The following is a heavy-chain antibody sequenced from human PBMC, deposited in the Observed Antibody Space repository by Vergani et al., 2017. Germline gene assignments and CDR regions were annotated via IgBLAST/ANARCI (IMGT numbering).Heavy chain of an antibody. Sequence: QVQLVESGGGVVQPGRSLRLSCAASGFTFSSYGMHWVRQAPGKGLEWVAVISYDGSNKYYADSVKGRFTISRDNSKNTLYLQMNSLRAEDTAVYYAAKDAQWFGGLFYFDYWGQGTLVTVSS. CDR3: AKDAQWFGGLFYFDY. CDR2: ISYDGSNK. V-gene: IGHV3-30*18. J-gene: IGHJ4*02. D-gene: IGHD3-10*01. CDR1: GFTFSSYG.